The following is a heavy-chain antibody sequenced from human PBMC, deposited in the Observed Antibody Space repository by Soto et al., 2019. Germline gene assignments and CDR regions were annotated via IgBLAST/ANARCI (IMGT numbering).Heavy chain of an antibody. V-gene: IGHV1-69*06. Sequence: QEQLVQSGAEVKKPGSSVKVSCKAAGGTFSDFAITWVRQAPGQGLEWMGGVIPSFGTANYAQTFQGRVTFTANKSTRTAYMELSSLRSEDTAVYYCAREKGSPMIYWYFDLWGRGTLVTVSS. CDR2: VIPSFGTA. J-gene: IGHJ2*01. CDR1: GGTFSDFA. CDR3: AREKGSPMIYWYFDL. D-gene: IGHD3-16*01.